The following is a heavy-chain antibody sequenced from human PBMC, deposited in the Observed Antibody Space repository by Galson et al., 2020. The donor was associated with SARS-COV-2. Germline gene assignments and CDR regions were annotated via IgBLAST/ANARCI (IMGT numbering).Heavy chain of an antibody. J-gene: IGHJ6*03. CDR3: ASGWACYCHCYDLRV. CDR1: GFTFSSYW. Sequence: GGSLRLTRAASGFTFSSYWMHWVRQAPGKGLVWVSRINSDGSSTSYADPVKGRSTISRDNAKNTLYLRMNSLRADETAVYYCASGWACYCHCYDLRVWGTGTSGSV. V-gene: IGHV3-74*01. CDR2: INSDGSST.